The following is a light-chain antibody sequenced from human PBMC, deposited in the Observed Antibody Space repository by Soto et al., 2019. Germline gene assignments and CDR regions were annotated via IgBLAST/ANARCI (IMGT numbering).Light chain of an antibody. Sequence: IVLTQSPAILSVSAGDRVTLSCRASQTVDSDLVWYQQKPGQAPRLLIYDASTRATDIPARFSGSGSGTEFTLTISSLQSEDFAVYYCQQHNTWPLTFGQGTRLDIK. CDR2: DAS. J-gene: IGKJ5*01. V-gene: IGKV3-15*01. CDR1: QTVDSD. CDR3: QQHNTWPLT.